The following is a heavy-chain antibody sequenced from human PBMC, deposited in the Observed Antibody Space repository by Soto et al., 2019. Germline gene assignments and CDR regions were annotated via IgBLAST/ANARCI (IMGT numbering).Heavy chain of an antibody. D-gene: IGHD2-15*01. CDR1: GGTFSSYA. J-gene: IGHJ5*02. CDR2: ISGSGGST. CDR3: AKDLGRSWFDP. V-gene: IGHV3-23*04. Sequence: VQLVQSGAEVKKPGSSVKVSCKASGGTFSSYAMSWVRQAPGKGLEWVSAISGSGGSTYYADSVKGRFTISRDNSKNTLYLQMNSLRAEDTAVYYCAKDLGRSWFDPWGQGTLVTVSS.